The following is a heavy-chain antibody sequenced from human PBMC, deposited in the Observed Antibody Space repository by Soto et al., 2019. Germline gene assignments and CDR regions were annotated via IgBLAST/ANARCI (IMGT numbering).Heavy chain of an antibody. J-gene: IGHJ4*02. CDR2: INPADSDI. D-gene: IGHD3-16*01. CDR3: ARHQRDDASRKIDC. CDR1: GYSFTSNW. Sequence: GESLKISCQGSGYSFTSNWIGWVRQMPGKGLEWMGIINPADSDIKYSPSFQGQVTISADKSIGTAYLQWSSLKASDTVMYYCARHQRDDASRKIDCWGQGTLVTVSS. V-gene: IGHV5-51*01.